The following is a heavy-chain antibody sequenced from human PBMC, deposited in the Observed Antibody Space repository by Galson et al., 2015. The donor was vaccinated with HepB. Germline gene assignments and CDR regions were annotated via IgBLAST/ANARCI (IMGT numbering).Heavy chain of an antibody. V-gene: IGHV1-69*13. Sequence: SVKVSCKASGGTFSSYAISWVRQAPGQGLEWMGGIIPIFGTANYAQKFQGRVTITADESTSTAYMELSSLRSEDTAVYYCARSYKSIQAWPLDIWGQGTMVTVSS. CDR2: IIPIFGTA. D-gene: IGHD2-2*02. CDR3: ARSYKSIQAWPLDI. CDR1: GGTFSSYA. J-gene: IGHJ3*02.